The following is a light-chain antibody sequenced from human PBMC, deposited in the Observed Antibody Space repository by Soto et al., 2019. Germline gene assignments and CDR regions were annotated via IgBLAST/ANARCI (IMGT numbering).Light chain of an antibody. CDR3: CSYAGSYV. CDR2: DVS. Sequence: QSALTQPRSVSGSPGQSVNISCTGTSSDVGGYNYVSWYQQHPGEAPKLMIYDVSKRPSGVPDRFSGSKSGNTASLTISGLQAEDEADYYCCSYAGSYVFGTGTKLTVL. V-gene: IGLV2-11*01. CDR1: SSDVGGYNY. J-gene: IGLJ1*01.